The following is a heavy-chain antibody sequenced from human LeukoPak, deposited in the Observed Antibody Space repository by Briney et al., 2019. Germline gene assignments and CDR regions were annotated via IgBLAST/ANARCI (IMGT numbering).Heavy chain of an antibody. CDR1: GDTFSNYG. CDR3: TRVVLVGTTYSYFDY. V-gene: IGHV1-69*06. J-gene: IGHJ4*02. D-gene: IGHD1-26*01. CDR2: IIPIFGTA. Sequence: GASVKVSCKASGDTFSNYGISWVRQAPGQGLEWMGGIIPIFGTANYAQKFQGRVTITADKSTSTGYMELSSLKAEDTAVYYCTRVVLVGTTYSYFDYWGQGTLVTVSS.